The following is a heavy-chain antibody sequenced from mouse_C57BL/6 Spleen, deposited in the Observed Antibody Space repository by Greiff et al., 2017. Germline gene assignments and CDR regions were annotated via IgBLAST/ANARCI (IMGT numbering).Heavy chain of an antibody. CDR3: ARGGTGWFAY. V-gene: IGHV5-4*01. Sequence: EVQGVESGGGLVQPGGSLKLSCAASGFTFSSYAMSWVRQTPEKRLEWVATISDGGSYTYYPDNVKGRFTISSDNAKNNLYLQMSHLKSEDTAMYYCARGGTGWFAYWGQGTLVTVSA. CDR1: GFTFSSYA. CDR2: ISDGGSYT. J-gene: IGHJ3*01. D-gene: IGHD4-1*01.